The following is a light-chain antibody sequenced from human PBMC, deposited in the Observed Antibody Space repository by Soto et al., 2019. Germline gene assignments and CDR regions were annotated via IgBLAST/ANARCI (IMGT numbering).Light chain of an antibody. CDR3: AAWDDRVNGVV. Sequence: QSVLTQPPSVSGTPGQSITISCSGSSSNIGTYTLNWYQHLPGTAPILLCSTDDQRPSGVADRVSGSKSGTSASLAISGLQSEDEADYYCAAWDDRVNGVVFGGGTKLTVL. J-gene: IGLJ2*01. V-gene: IGLV1-44*01. CDR2: TDD. CDR1: SSNIGTYT.